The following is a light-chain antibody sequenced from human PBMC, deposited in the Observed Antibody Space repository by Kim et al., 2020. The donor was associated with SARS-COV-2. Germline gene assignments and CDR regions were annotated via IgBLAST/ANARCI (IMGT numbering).Light chain of an antibody. Sequence: QSALTQPASVSGSPGQSITISCTGTSSDVGGYNYVSWYQQYPGKAPKLMIYDVSYRPSGISNRFSGSKSGNTASLTISGLQAEDEADYYCSSYTTRSNVVFGGGTQLTVL. V-gene: IGLV2-14*03. J-gene: IGLJ2*01. CDR3: SSYTTRSNVV. CDR1: SSDVGGYNY. CDR2: DVS.